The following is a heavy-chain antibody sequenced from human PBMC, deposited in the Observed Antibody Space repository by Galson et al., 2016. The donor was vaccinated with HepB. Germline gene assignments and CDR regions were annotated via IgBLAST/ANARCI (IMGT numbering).Heavy chain of an antibody. CDR2: IDPEDGEE. CDR3: ATNLRGGGYYHGLDV. Sequence: VKVSCKASGYTFTAYYMHWVQQAPGKGLEWMGLIDPEDGEEMYAEKFQGRVTVSADTSTDTAYMELSSLRSEDTAVYFCATNLRGGGYYHGLDVWGQGTTITVSS. J-gene: IGHJ6*02. D-gene: IGHD3-10*01. CDR1: GYTFTAYY. V-gene: IGHV1-69-2*01.